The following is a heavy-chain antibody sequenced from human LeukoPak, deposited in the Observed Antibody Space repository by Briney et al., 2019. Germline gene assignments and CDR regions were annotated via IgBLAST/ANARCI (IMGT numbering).Heavy chain of an antibody. CDR2: ISGSGGST. V-gene: IGHV3-23*01. CDR3: AKSHTILRSVYVY. CDR1: GFTFSSYA. D-gene: IGHD3-3*01. Sequence: GGSLRLSCAASGFTFSSYAMSWVRQAPGKGLEWVSAISGSGGSTYYADSVKGRFTISRDNSKNTLYVQMNSLRAEDTAVYYCAKSHTILRSVYVYWGQGTLVTVSS. J-gene: IGHJ4*02.